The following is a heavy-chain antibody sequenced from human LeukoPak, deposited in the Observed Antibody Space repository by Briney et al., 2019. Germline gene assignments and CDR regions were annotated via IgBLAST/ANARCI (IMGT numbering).Heavy chain of an antibody. CDR1: GGSIINNNYY. V-gene: IGHV4-39*07. J-gene: IGHJ6*03. CDR3: ARVRYSYVDYMDV. Sequence: SETLSLTCTVSGGSIINNNYYWGWIRQPPGKGLEWIGSIYYSGSTYYNPSLKSRVTISVDTSKNQFSLKLSSVTAADTAVYYCARVRYSYVDYMDVWGKGTTVTVSS. D-gene: IGHD5-18*01. CDR2: IYYSGST.